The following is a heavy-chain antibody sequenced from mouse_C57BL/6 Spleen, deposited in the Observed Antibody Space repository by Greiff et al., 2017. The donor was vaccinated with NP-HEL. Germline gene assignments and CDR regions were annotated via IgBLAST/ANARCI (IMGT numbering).Heavy chain of an antibody. V-gene: IGHV1-69*01. CDR1: GYTFTSYW. CDR3: ARKYYGSSYGFAY. J-gene: IGHJ3*01. Sequence: QVQLQQPGAELVMPGASVKLSCKASGYTFTSYWMHWVKQRPGQGLEWIGEIDPSDSYTNYHQKFKGKSTLTGDKSSSTAYMQLSSLTSEDSAVYYCARKYYGSSYGFAYWGQGTLVTVSA. D-gene: IGHD1-1*01. CDR2: IDPSDSYT.